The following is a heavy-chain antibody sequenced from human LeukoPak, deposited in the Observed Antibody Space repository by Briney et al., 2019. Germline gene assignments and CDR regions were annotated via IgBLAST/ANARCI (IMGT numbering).Heavy chain of an antibody. D-gene: IGHD3-22*01. V-gene: IGHV3-11*01. CDR3: ARASSPHYYESHGYYGY. CDR2: ISTSGSNI. Sequence: PGGSLRLSCAASGFTLSVYSMALIRQAPGKGLEWVSYISTSGSNIYYADSVKGRFTISRDNAKNSLYLQMNSLRAEDTAVYYCARASSPHYYESHGYYGYWGQGTLVTVSS. J-gene: IGHJ4*02. CDR1: GFTLSVYS.